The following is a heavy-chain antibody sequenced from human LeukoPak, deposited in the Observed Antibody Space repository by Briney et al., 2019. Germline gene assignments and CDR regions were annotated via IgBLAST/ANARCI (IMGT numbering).Heavy chain of an antibody. V-gene: IGHV3-64*01. CDR1: GFTFSSYA. CDR3: AREPTTIFGVVPPDY. Sequence: PGGSLRLSCAASGFTFSSYAMHWVRQAPGKGLEYVSAISSNGGSTYYANSVKGRFTISRDNSKNTLYLRMGSLRAEDMAVYYCAREPTTIFGVVPPDYWGQGTLVTVSS. D-gene: IGHD3-3*01. J-gene: IGHJ4*02. CDR2: ISSNGGST.